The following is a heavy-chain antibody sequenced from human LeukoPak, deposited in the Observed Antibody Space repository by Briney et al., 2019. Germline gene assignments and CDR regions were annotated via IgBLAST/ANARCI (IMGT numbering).Heavy chain of an antibody. D-gene: IGHD5-18*01. V-gene: IGHV4-39*01. CDR1: GGSISSSSYY. CDR2: IYYSGST. CDR3: ARAAMVSPRPFQALVYYFDY. J-gene: IGHJ4*02. Sequence: PSETLSLTCTVSGGSISSSSYYWGWIRQPPGKGLEWIGSIYYSGSTYYNPSLKSRVTISVDTSKNQFSLKLSSVTAADTAVYYCARAAMVSPRPFQALVYYFDYWGQGTLVTVSS.